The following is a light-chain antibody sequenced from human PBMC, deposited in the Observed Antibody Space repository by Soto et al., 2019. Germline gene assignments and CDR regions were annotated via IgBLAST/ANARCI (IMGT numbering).Light chain of an antibody. V-gene: IGKV3-11*01. J-gene: IGKJ3*01. CDR3: QQSYSPPRT. CDR1: QSVSRSY. CDR2: DAS. Sequence: EIVLTQSPGTLSLSPGERATLSCRARQSVSRSYLAWYQQKPGQAPRLLIYDASNRATGIPARFSGSGSGTDFTLTISSLEPEDFATYYCQQSYSPPRTFGPGTKVDIK.